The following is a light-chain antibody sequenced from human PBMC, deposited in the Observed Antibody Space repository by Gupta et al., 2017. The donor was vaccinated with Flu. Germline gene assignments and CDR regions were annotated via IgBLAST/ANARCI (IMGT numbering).Light chain of an antibody. Sequence: VTISCSGSSSIIGNDYIAWYQQLPGTAPRLLIYENNKRPSGIPDRFSGSKSGTSATLGIIGLQTGEEADYYCGTGDKTAGRYVFGTGTKVAVL. CDR3: GTGDKTAGRYV. J-gene: IGLJ1*01. CDR2: ENN. CDR1: SSIIGNDY. V-gene: IGLV1-51*02.